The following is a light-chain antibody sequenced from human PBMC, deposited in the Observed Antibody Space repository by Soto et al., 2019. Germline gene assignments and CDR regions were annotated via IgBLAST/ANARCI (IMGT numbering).Light chain of an antibody. Sequence: EIVLTQSPGTLSLSPGERATLSCRASQSVSSSYLAWYQQKPGQAPRLLIYGASSRATGIPDRFSGSGSGTEFTLTISSLQSEDFAVYYCQQYNIWPRAFGPGTKVDIK. J-gene: IGKJ3*01. CDR2: GAS. V-gene: IGKV3-20*01. CDR3: QQYNIWPRA. CDR1: QSVSSSY.